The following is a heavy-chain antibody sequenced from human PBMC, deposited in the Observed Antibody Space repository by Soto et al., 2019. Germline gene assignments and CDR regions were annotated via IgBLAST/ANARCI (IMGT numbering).Heavy chain of an antibody. CDR2: IYYSGST. CDR3: ATVRAPRWYFDY. V-gene: IGHV4-30-4*01. D-gene: IGHD2-15*01. CDR1: GCSISSGDYY. J-gene: IGHJ4*02. Sequence: PXETLSLTCTVAGCSISSGDYYWSWIRQPPGKGLEWIGYIYYSGSTYYNPSLKSRVTISVDTSKNQFSLKLSSVTAADTAVYYCATVRAPRWYFDYWGQGTLVTVSS.